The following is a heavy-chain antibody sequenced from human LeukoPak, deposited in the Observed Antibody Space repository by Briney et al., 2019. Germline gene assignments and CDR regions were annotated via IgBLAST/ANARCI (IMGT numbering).Heavy chain of an antibody. CDR1: GGSFSGYY. CDR3: ARINYYGSGSGPTPLDY. Sequence: SETLSLTCAVYGGSFSGYYWSWIRQPPGKGLEWIGEINHSGSTNYSPSLKSRVTISVDTSKNQFSLKLSSVTAADTAVYYCARINYYGSGSGPTPLDYWGQGTLVTVSS. J-gene: IGHJ4*02. V-gene: IGHV4-34*01. CDR2: INHSGST. D-gene: IGHD3-10*01.